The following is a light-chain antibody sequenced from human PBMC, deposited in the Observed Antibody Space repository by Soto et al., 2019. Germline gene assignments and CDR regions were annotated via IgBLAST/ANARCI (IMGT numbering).Light chain of an antibody. CDR3: QQYNNWPRT. V-gene: IGKV3-15*01. CDR2: GAS. Sequence: LVLTQSPATLSVSPGERATLSCRASQSVSSDLAWYHQKPGQAPRLLIYGASTRATGIPARFSGSGSGTEFTLTINSLQSEDFAVYYCQQYNNWPRTFGQGTKV. CDR1: QSVSSD. J-gene: IGKJ1*01.